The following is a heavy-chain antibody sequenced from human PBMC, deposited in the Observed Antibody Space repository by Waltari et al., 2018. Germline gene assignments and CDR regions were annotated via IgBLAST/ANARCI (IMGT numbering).Heavy chain of an antibody. CDR3: ARETYGIDV. CDR2: FYTSGST. CDR1: GGSINSYY. J-gene: IGHJ6*02. Sequence: QVQLQESGPGLVKPSETLSLTCTVSGGSINSYYWSWIRQPAGKGLEWIGRFYTSGSTNYNPALKSRVTRSVDTSKKQFSLKLSAVTAADTAIYYCARETYGIDVWGQGTTVTVSS. V-gene: IGHV4-4*07.